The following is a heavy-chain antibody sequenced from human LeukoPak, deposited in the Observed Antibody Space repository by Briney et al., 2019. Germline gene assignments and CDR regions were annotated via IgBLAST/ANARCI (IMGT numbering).Heavy chain of an antibody. J-gene: IGHJ4*02. Sequence: GGSLRLSCAASGFTFSSYGMHWVRQAPGKGLEWVAVIWYDGRNKYYADSVKGRFTISRDNSKNTLYLQVNSLRAEDTAVYYCARDKYSYGSVALFDYWGQGTLVTVSS. CDR1: GFTFSSYG. D-gene: IGHD5-18*01. V-gene: IGHV3-33*01. CDR3: ARDKYSYGSVALFDY. CDR2: IWYDGRNK.